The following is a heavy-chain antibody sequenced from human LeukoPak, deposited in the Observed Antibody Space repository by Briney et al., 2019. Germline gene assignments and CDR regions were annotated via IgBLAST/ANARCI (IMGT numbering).Heavy chain of an antibody. V-gene: IGHV3-21*01. CDR3: ARDLTIFGVVKNDY. D-gene: IGHD3-3*01. CDR2: ISSSSSYI. Sequence: GGSLRLSCAASGFTFSSYSMNWVRQAPGKGLEWVSSISSSSSYIYYADSVKGRFTISRDNAKNSLYLQMNSLRAEDTAVYYCARDLTIFGVVKNDYWGQGTLVTVSS. CDR1: GFTFSSYS. J-gene: IGHJ4*02.